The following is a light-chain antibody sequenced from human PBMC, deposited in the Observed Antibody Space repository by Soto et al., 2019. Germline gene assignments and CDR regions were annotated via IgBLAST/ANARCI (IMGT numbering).Light chain of an antibody. V-gene: IGLV2-14*01. J-gene: IGLJ1*01. Sequence: QSVLAQPASVSGFPGQSITISSTGTSSDVGGYNYVSWYQQHPGKAPKLMIYDVSNRPSGVSNRFSGSKSGNTASLTISGLQAEDEADYYCSSYTSSSTPPYVFGTGTKVTVL. CDR3: SSYTSSSTPPYV. CDR1: SSDVGGYNY. CDR2: DVS.